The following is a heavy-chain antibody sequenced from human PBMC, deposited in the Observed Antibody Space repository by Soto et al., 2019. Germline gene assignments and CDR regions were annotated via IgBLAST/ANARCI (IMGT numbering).Heavy chain of an antibody. CDR1: AFTFNNYA. Sequence: EVQLLESGGGLVQPGGSLSLSCAASAFTFNNYAMSWVRQAPGKGLEWVSGIGGSGRTTYYAESVKGRFTISRDNSNNMLLLQMNSLSAGDMAVYYCAKSRYSDSSGDFYDYWGQGTLVTVSS. V-gene: IGHV3-23*01. J-gene: IGHJ4*02. D-gene: IGHD3-22*01. CDR3: AKSRYSDSSGDFYDY. CDR2: IGGSGRTT.